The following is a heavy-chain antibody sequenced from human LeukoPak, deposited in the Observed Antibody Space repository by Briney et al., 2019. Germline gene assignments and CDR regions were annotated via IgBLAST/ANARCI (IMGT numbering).Heavy chain of an antibody. CDR2: INGAGSEK. D-gene: IGHD7-27*01. V-gene: IGHV3-7*03. CDR1: GFTFRTYW. CDR3: ARHIGPGDY. J-gene: IGHJ4*02. Sequence: PGGSLRLSCAVSGFTFRTYWMTWVRQAPGKGLEWVANINGAGSEKYYVDSVKGRFTISRDNAKNSLFLQMNSLRDEDTAVYYCARHIGPGDYWGQGTLVTVSS.